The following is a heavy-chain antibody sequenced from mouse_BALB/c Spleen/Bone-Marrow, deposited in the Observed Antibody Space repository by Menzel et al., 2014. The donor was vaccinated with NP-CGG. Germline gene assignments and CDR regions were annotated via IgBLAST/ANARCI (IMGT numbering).Heavy chain of an antibody. CDR1: GYTFTYYT. D-gene: IGHD3-3*01. V-gene: IGHV1-4*01. Sequence: LVESGAEVARPGASVKMSCKASGYTFTYYTMQWVKQRTGQGLEWIGYINPSSGSANYNQNFKDKATLTADKSSSTAYMQLTSLTSEDSAVYYCARRGTRYYFDYWGQGTTLTVSS. CDR3: ARRGTRYYFDY. CDR2: INPSSGSA. J-gene: IGHJ2*01.